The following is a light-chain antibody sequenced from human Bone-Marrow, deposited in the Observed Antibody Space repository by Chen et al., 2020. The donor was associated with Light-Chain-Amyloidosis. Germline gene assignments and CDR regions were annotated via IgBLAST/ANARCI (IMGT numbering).Light chain of an antibody. J-gene: IGLJ3*02. V-gene: IGLV3-21*02. Sequence: SYVLTQPSSVSVAPGQTATIACGGNNIGSTSVHWYQQTPGQAPRLVVYADVDLPSGIPERLSGYNSGNTATLTISRVEAGDEADYYCQVWDRSSDRPVFGGGTELTVL. CDR3: QVWDRSSDRPV. CDR2: ADV. CDR1: NIGSTS.